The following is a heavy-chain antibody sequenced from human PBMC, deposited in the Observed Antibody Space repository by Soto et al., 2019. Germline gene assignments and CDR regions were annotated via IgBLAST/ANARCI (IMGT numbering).Heavy chain of an antibody. J-gene: IGHJ4*02. V-gene: IGHV3-74*01. D-gene: IGHD4-4*01. Sequence: EVQLVESGGGLVQPGGSLRLYYAASRFTFSPFWMHWVRQVPGKGPVWVSRINSDGNSTSYADSVKGRFTISRDNAKNTLYLQMNSLRAEDTAVYYCARGSNHFDYWGQGTLVTVSS. CDR3: ARGSNHFDY. CDR1: RFTFSPFW. CDR2: INSDGNST.